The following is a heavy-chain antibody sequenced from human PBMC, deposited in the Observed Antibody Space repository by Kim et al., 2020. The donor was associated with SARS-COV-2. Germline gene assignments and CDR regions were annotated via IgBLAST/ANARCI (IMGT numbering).Heavy chain of an antibody. J-gene: IGHJ4*02. CDR2: IYYSGST. V-gene: IGHV4-59*01. CDR3: ARQLYGSGSYSDY. D-gene: IGHD3-10*01. Sequence: SETLSLTCTVSGGSISSYYWSWIRQPPGKGLEWIGYIYYSGSTNYNPSLKSRVTISVDTSKNQFSLKLSSVTAADTAVYYCARQLYGSGSYSDYWGQGTLVTVSS. CDR1: GGSISSYY.